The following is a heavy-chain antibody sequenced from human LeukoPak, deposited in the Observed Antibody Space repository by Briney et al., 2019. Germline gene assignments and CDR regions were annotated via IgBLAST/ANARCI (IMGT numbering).Heavy chain of an antibody. CDR1: GFTFSSYA. Sequence: PGRSLRLSCAASGFTFSSYAMHWVRQAPGKGLEWVAVISYDGSNKYYADSVKGRFTISRDNSKNTLYLQMNSLRAEDTAVYHCAKDRDSSGYFVFDHWGQGTLVTVSS. CDR2: ISYDGSNK. J-gene: IGHJ4*02. V-gene: IGHV3-30-3*01. D-gene: IGHD3-22*01. CDR3: AKDRDSSGYFVFDH.